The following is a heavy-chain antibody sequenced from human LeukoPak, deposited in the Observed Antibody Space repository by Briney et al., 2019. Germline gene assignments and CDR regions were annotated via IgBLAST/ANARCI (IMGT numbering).Heavy chain of an antibody. V-gene: IGHV3-74*01. CDR3: ARDNWGSFDY. CDR1: GFTFSAYW. CDR2: MSNDGSYT. J-gene: IGHJ4*02. Sequence: PGGSLRLSCVGSGFTFSAYWMGWVRQAPGQGLEYVSHMSNDGSYTDYADSVKGRFTISRENAKNTVYLQMNSLRAEDTAVYYCARDNWGSFDYWGQGVLITVSS. D-gene: IGHD7-27*01.